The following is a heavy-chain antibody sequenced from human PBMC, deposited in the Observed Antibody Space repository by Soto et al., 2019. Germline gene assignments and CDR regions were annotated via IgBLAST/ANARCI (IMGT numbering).Heavy chain of an antibody. Sequence: GVLRLSCAASGFTFSNAWMSWVRQAPGKGLEWVGRIKSKTDGGTTDYAAPVKGRFTISRDDSKNTLYLQMNSLKTEDTAVYYCTTGYCSGGSCYSYDYWGQGTLVTVSS. CDR3: TTGYCSGGSCYSYDY. J-gene: IGHJ4*02. CDR1: GFTFSNAW. D-gene: IGHD2-15*01. CDR2: IKSKTDGGTT. V-gene: IGHV3-15*01.